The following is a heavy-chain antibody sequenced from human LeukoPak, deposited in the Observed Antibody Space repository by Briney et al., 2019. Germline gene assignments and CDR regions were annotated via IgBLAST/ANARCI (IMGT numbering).Heavy chain of an antibody. CDR3: ARDGPGWISGSYYGRLNAFDI. J-gene: IGHJ3*02. CDR1: GGSISSSNW. CDR2: IYHSGST. Sequence: KPSGPLSLTCAVSGGSISSSNWWSWVRQPPGKGLEWIGEIYHSGSTNYNPSLKSRVTISVDKSKNQFSLKLSSVTAADTAVYYCARDGPGWISGSYYGRLNAFDIWGQGTMVTVSS. D-gene: IGHD1-26*01. V-gene: IGHV4-4*02.